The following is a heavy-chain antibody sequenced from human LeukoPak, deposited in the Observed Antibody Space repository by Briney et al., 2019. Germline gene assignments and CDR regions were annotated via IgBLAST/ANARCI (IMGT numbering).Heavy chain of an antibody. CDR3: ARREGVVTHFDY. V-gene: IGHV4-59*08. D-gene: IGHD2-15*01. CDR1: GSSINSYY. CDR2: IYSNGNT. Sequence: SETLSLTCSVSGSSINSYYWSWIRQPPGKGLEWIGYIYSNGNTNYNPSLKSRVTISVEMSKNQFSLKLTSVTAADTAVYYCARREGVVTHFDYWGQGTLVTVSS. J-gene: IGHJ4*02.